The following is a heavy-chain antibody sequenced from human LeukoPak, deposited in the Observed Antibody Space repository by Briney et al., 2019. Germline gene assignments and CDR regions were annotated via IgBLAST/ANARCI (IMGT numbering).Heavy chain of an antibody. CDR3: TTIGGLGTDDY. D-gene: IGHD7-27*01. CDR1: GFGFSNYW. J-gene: IGHJ4*02. CDR2: IKVDGTDK. V-gene: IGHV3-7*01. Sequence: GGSLTLSCAASGFGFSNYWMSWVRQAPGKGLEWVAYIKVDGTDKYYLDSVEGRFTISRDNAKNSLYLQMNRLRAEDTAVYYCTTIGGLGTDDYWGQGTLVTVSS.